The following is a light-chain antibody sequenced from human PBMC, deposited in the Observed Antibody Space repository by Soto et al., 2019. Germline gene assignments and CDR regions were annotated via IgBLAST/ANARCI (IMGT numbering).Light chain of an antibody. CDR1: QTINTY. V-gene: IGKV1-39*01. Sequence: DIQMTQSPSSLSASIGDRVTISCRASQTINTYLNWYQQKVGEAPKLLIYGASSLQSGVPSRFSGRGSGTDFTLTISSLQPEDFETYYCLESFTAPITFGQGTRLEIK. CDR2: GAS. J-gene: IGKJ5*01. CDR3: LESFTAPIT.